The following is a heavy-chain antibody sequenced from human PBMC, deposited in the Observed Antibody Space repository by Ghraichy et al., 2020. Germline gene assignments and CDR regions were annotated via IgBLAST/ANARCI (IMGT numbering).Heavy chain of an antibody. CDR3: ANGLLGSNGHEFDY. J-gene: IGHJ4*02. CDR1: GFSFSSYD. D-gene: IGHD3-16*01. Sequence: GGSLRLSCAASGFSFSSYDMHWVRQAPGKGLEWVTSTSDGGSRKYSADSVKGRFTISRDNSKNTLYVQMNSLRPEDTAVDYCANGLLGSNGHEFDYWGQGTLVTVSS. CDR2: TSDGGSRK. V-gene: IGHV3-30*18.